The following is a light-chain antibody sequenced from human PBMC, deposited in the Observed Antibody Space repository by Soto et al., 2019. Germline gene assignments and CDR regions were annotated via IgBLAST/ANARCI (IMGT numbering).Light chain of an antibody. Sequence: QSVLTQPPSASGTPGQRVTISCSGSSSNIGSNNVNWYQQLPGTAPKLLNNSNNQRPSGVPDRFSGSKSGTSASLAISGLQSEDEADYYCAAWDASLNGYVFGTGTKLTVL. CDR2: SNN. CDR3: AAWDASLNGYV. CDR1: SSNIGSNN. V-gene: IGLV1-44*01. J-gene: IGLJ1*01.